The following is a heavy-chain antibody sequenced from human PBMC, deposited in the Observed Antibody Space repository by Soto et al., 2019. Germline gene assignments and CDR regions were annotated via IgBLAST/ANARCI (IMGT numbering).Heavy chain of an antibody. J-gene: IGHJ6*02. V-gene: IGHV4-39*01. CDR2: IYYSGST. Sequence: PSETLSLTCTVSGGSISSSSYHWGWIRQPPGKGLEWIGSIYYSGSTYYNPSLKSRVTISVDTSKNQFSLKLSSVTAADTAVYYCARASGSGPYGMDVGGQGTTVT. D-gene: IGHD3-10*01. CDR1: GGSISSSSYH. CDR3: ARASGSGPYGMDV.